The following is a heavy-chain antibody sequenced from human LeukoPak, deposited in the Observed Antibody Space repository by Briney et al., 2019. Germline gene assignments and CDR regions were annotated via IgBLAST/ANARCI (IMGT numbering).Heavy chain of an antibody. CDR1: GYTFTGYY. D-gene: IGHD3-22*01. J-gene: IGHJ4*02. Sequence: GASVKVSCKASGYTFTGYYMHWVRQAPGQGLEWMGWINPNSGGTNYAQKFQGRVTMTRDTSISTAYMELSRLRSDDTAVYYCARMYYYDSSACPLLDYWGQGTLVTVSS. CDR3: ARMYYYDSSACPLLDY. V-gene: IGHV1-2*02. CDR2: INPNSGGT.